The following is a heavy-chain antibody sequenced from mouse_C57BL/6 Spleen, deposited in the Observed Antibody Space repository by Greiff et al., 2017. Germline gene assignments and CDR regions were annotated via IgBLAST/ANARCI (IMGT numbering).Heavy chain of an antibody. V-gene: IGHV1-15*01. D-gene: IGHD2-4*01. J-gene: IGHJ3*01. CDR1: GYTFTDYE. CDR2: IDPETGGT. Sequence: VQLQQSGAELLRPGASVTLSCKASGYTFTDYEMHWVKQTPVHGLEWIGAIDPETGGTDYNQKFKGKAILTADKSSSTAYMELRSLTSEDSAVYYCTRSSDYDGFAYGGQGTLVTVSA. CDR3: TRSSDYDGFAY.